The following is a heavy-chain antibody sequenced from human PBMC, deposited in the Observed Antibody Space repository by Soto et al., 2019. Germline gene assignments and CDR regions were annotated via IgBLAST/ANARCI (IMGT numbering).Heavy chain of an antibody. CDR2: IYYSGST. J-gene: IGHJ4*02. CDR3: ARDAGGYSGYDSLYFDY. V-gene: IGHV4-30-4*01. D-gene: IGHD5-12*01. CDR1: DGSISSYNYY. Sequence: QVQLQESGPGLVKPSQTLSLTCTVSDGSISSYNYYWSWIRQPPGKGLEWIGYIYYSGSTSYNPSLKSRVTISLDTSKKQFSLKLSSVTAADTAVYYCARDAGGYSGYDSLYFDYWGQGTLVTVSS.